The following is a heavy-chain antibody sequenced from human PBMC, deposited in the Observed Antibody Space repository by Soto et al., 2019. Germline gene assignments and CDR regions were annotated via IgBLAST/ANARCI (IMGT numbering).Heavy chain of an antibody. V-gene: IGHV3-15*01. D-gene: IGHD4-17*01. CDR2: IKSKTDGGTT. Sequence: EVQLVESGGGLVKPGGSLRLSCAASGFTFSNAWMSWVRQAPGKGLEWVGRIKSKTDGGTTDYAAPVKGRFTISRDDSKNTLYVQKNSLKTEYTAVNYCTTGIYGDYVKDYWGQGTLVTVSS. J-gene: IGHJ4*02. CDR1: GFTFSNAW. CDR3: TTGIYGDYVKDY.